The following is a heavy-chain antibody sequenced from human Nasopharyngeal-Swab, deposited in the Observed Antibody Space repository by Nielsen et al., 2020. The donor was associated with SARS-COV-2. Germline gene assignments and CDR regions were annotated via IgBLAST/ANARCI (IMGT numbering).Heavy chain of an antibody. J-gene: IGHJ4*02. CDR1: GYTFTSYY. Sequence: ASVKVSCKASGYTFTSYYMHWVRQAPGQGLEWMGIINPSGGSTSYAQKFQGRVTMTRDTSTSTVYMELSSLRSEDTAVYYCALATITGVFDYWGQGTLVTVSS. D-gene: IGHD1-14*01. CDR2: INPSGGST. CDR3: ALATITGVFDY. V-gene: IGHV1-46*01.